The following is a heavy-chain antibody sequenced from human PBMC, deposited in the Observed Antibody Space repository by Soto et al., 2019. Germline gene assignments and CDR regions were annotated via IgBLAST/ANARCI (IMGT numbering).Heavy chain of an antibody. CDR2: IWYDGSKI. Sequence: GGSLRLSCAASGFTFSTYGMHWVRHAPGKGLEWVAVIWYDGSKIYYADSVKGRFTISRDNSKSTLYRQMNSLRAEDTAVYYCARPLEQHQLGFGMDVWGQGSPVTVSS. CDR1: GFTFSTYG. V-gene: IGHV3-33*01. J-gene: IGHJ6*01. D-gene: IGHD6-13*01. CDR3: ARPLEQHQLGFGMDV.